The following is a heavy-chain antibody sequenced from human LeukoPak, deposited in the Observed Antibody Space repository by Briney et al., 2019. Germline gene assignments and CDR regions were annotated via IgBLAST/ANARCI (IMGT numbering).Heavy chain of an antibody. CDR3: ARRRYSSSSGEYYFDY. Sequence: AGASLKISCKGSGYSFTSYWISWVRQLPGKGLEWMGRIDPSDSYTNYSPSFQGHVTISADKSISTAYLQWSSLKASDTAMYYCARRRYSSSSGEYYFDYWGQGTLVTVSS. V-gene: IGHV5-10-1*01. D-gene: IGHD6-6*01. CDR2: IDPSDSYT. J-gene: IGHJ4*02. CDR1: GYSFTSYW.